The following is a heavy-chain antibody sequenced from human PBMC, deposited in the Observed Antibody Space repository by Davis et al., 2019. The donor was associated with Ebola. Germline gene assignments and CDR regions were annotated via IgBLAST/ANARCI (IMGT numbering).Heavy chain of an antibody. CDR1: GGSFSGYY. D-gene: IGHD2-2*01. CDR3: ASVAPAAGRFDL. Sequence: SETLSLTCAVYGGSFSGYYWSWIRQPPGKGLEWIGSIYYSGSTYYNPSLKSRVTISVDTSKNQFSLKLSSVTAADTAVYYCASVAPAAGRFDLWGQGTLVTVSS. J-gene: IGHJ5*02. CDR2: IYYSGST. V-gene: IGHV4-34*01.